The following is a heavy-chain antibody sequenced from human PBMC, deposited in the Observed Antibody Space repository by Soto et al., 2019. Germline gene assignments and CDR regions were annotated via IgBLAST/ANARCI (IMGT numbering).Heavy chain of an antibody. D-gene: IGHD3-10*01. CDR2: ISYDGRNK. CDR1: GFTFSNHG. V-gene: IGHV3-30*18. CDR3: AKDREVIGSSDHFDY. J-gene: IGHJ4*02. Sequence: QVQLVESGGGVVQPGTSPRLSCAASGFTFSNHGMHWVRQAPGKGLEWVAVISYDGRNKYYADSVKGRFTISRDNSKNMLDQQMNSLIPEDTAVYYCAKDREVIGSSDHFDYWGQGTLVTVSS.